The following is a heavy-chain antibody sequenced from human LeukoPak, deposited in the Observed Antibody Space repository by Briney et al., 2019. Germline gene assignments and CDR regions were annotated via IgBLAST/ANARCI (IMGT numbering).Heavy chain of an antibody. J-gene: IGHJ6*02. V-gene: IGHV3-21*06. CDR3: ARYTGTTGTTYHYYGVDV. Sequence: SVKGRFTISRDNAKSSLYLQMNSPRAEDTAVYYCARYTGTTGTTYHYYGVDVWGQGTTVTVSS. D-gene: IGHD1-1*01.